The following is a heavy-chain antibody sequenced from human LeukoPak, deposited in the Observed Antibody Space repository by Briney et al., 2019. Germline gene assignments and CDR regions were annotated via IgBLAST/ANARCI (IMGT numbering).Heavy chain of an antibody. D-gene: IGHD6-19*01. CDR3: ARDFPSSGWYHPFDY. CDR2: INPNSGGT. V-gene: IGHV1-2*02. J-gene: IGHJ4*02. CDR1: GYTFTAYY. Sequence: VAVKVACMASGYTFTAYYMHWVRQAPGQGLEWMGWINPNSGGTNYAQKFQGRVTITRDTSISTVYMELSRLRSDDTAVYYCARDFPSSGWYHPFDYWGQGILVTVSS.